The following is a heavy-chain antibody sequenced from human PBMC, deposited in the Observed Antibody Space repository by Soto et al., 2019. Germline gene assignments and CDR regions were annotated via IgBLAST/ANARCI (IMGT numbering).Heavy chain of an antibody. V-gene: IGHV4-4*07. D-gene: IGHD6-13*01. CDR1: GASMNSYH. CDR2: IHSSGST. CDR3: ARDQGVAAAGITWFDP. J-gene: IGHJ5*02. Sequence: PSETLSLTFTVSGASMNSYHWSWIRQPTGKGLEWIWHIHSSGSTNYNPSLKSRVTMSVDTSKNQFSLRMMSLTAADTAVYYCARDQGVAAAGITWFDPWGQGSLVPVYS.